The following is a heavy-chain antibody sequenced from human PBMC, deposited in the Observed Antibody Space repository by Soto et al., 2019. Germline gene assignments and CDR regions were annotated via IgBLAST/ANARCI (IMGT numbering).Heavy chain of an antibody. D-gene: IGHD3-16*02. CDR1: GFTFSNYA. Sequence: PGGSLRLSCAASGFTFSNYAVTWVRQAPGKGLEWVAIMSYDGNNQYYADSVKGRFTISRDNFKNTLHLQMNSLRAEDTAVYYCAKALGELSPESFDYWGQGILVTVSS. V-gene: IGHV3-30*18. J-gene: IGHJ4*02. CDR2: MSYDGNNQ. CDR3: AKALGELSPESFDY.